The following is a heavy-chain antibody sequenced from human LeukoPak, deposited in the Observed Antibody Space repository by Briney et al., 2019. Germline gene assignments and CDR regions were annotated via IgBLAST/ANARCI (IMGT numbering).Heavy chain of an antibody. D-gene: IGHD5-12*01. J-gene: IGHJ4*02. CDR2: IWSDGSVE. Sequence: GGSLRLSCKVSGLTFSDFGMHWVRQAPGKGLEWVAVIWSDGSVEHYGDSVKGRFTVSRDNFEKTLYLDLSSLRAEDTAVYCARDTVTGYGIDYWGQGTLVTVSS. CDR1: GLTFSDFG. V-gene: IGHV3-33*01. CDR3: ARDTVTGYGIDY.